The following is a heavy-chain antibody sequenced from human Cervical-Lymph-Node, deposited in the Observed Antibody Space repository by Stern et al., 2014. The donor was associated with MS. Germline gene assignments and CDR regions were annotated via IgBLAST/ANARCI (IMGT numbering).Heavy chain of an antibody. D-gene: IGHD5-24*01. V-gene: IGHV5-51*03. CDR2: IYPGDSET. Sequence: VQLVQSGAEVKKPGESLRISCEVSGYKFTNNWIGWVRPMPGKGLEWMGIIYPGDSETRYSPSFQGQVTILVDKSNTTAYLQWSSLKASDTALYYCARRGHGYMGIDYWGQGTPVTVSS. CDR1: GYKFTNNW. J-gene: IGHJ4*02. CDR3: ARRGHGYMGIDY.